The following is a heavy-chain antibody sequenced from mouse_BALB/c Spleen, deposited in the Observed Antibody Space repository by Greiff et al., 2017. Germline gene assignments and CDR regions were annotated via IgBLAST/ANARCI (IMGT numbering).Heavy chain of an antibody. V-gene: IGHV1-9*01. CDR2: ILPGSGST. CDR3: AAPITTATTTRYFDV. Sequence: VKLVESGAELMKPGASVKISCKATGYTFSSYWIEWVKQRPGHGLEWIGEILPGSGSTNYNEKFKGKATFTADTSSNTAYMQLSSLTSEDSAVYYCAAPITTATTTRYFDVWGAGTTVTVSS. D-gene: IGHD1-2*01. J-gene: IGHJ1*01. CDR1: GYTFSSYW.